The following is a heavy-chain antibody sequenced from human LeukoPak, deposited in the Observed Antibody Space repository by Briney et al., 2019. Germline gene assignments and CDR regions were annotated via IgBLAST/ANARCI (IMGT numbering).Heavy chain of an antibody. Sequence: SETLSLTCAVSGYSISSGYYWGWIRQPPGKGLEWIGSIYHSGSTYYNPSLKSRVTISVDTSKNQFSLKLSSVTAADTAVYYCASPRGYYDSSGYLSNWFDPWGQGTPVTVSS. V-gene: IGHV4-38-2*01. CDR2: IYHSGST. J-gene: IGHJ5*02. CDR3: ASPRGYYDSSGYLSNWFDP. CDR1: GYSISSGYY. D-gene: IGHD3-22*01.